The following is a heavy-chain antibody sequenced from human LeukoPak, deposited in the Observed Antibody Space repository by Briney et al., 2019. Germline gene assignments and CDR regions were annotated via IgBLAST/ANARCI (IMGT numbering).Heavy chain of an antibody. V-gene: IGHV4-34*01. CDR1: GGSFSGYY. CDR2: INDSGST. CDR3: ARGSVVPAAMDV. D-gene: IGHD2-2*01. J-gene: IGHJ6*02. Sequence: PSETLSLTCAVYGGSFSGYYWSWIRRPPGKGLEWIGEINDSGSTNYNPSLKSRVTISVDTSKNQFSLKLSSVTAADTAVYYCARGSVVPAAMDVWGQGTTVTVSS.